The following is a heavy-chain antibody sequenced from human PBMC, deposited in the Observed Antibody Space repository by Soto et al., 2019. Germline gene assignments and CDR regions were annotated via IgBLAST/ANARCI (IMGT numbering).Heavy chain of an antibody. CDR3: ARDSTSSSSYNDGIDV. Sequence: PVGSLRRSCADPGFTFSSYAMPWVRQAPGKGLEWVAVISYDGSNKYYADSVKGRFTISRDNSKNTLYLQMNSLRAEDTAVYYCARDSTSSSSYNDGIDVWGQGTTVTVSS. CDR1: GFTFSSYA. CDR2: ISYDGSNK. D-gene: IGHD6-6*01. V-gene: IGHV3-30-3*01. J-gene: IGHJ6*02.